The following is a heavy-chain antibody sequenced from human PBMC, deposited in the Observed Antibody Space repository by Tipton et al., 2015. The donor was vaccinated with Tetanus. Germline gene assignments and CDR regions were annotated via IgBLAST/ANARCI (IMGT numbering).Heavy chain of an antibody. CDR2: SYYVGSP. J-gene: IGHJ4*02. Sequence: LRLSCSVSGTSVRSFYWSWIRQSPGKAPEWIGYSYYVGSPNHNPSLKGRVSISRDTSTNQVSLKLTSVTVADTAVYYCARGNGYSGYHHYFDYWGQGILVTVSS. CDR1: GTSVRSFY. CDR3: ARGNGYSGYHHYFDY. D-gene: IGHD5-12*01. V-gene: IGHV4-59*02.